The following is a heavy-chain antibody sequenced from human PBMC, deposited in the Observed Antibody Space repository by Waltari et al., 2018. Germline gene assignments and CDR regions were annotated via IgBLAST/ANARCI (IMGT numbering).Heavy chain of an antibody. V-gene: IGHV2-5*01. CDR1: GFSLSTSGVG. CDR3: AHRRLDPNWGLVAYVDY. D-gene: IGHD7-27*01. J-gene: IGHJ4*02. CDR2: IYWNDDK. Sequence: QITLKESGPTLVKPTQTLTLTCTFSGFSLSTSGVGVGWIRQPPGKALEWLALIYWNDDKRYSPALKSRLTITKDTSKNQVVLTMTNMDPVDTATYYCAHRRLDPNWGLVAYVDYWGQGTLVTVSS.